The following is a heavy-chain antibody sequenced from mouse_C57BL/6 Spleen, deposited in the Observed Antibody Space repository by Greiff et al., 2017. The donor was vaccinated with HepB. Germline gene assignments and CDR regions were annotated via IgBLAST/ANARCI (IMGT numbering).Heavy chain of an antibody. CDR3: ARRDYYGSSHWYFDV. Sequence: DVKLQESGPGLAKPSQTLSLTCSVTGYSITSDYWNWIRKFPGNKLEYIGYISYSGSTYYNPSLKSRISITRDTSKNQYYLQLNSVTTEDTATYYCARRDYYGSSHWYFDVWGTGTTVTVSS. V-gene: IGHV3-8*01. J-gene: IGHJ1*03. CDR2: ISYSGST. D-gene: IGHD1-1*01. CDR1: GYSITSDY.